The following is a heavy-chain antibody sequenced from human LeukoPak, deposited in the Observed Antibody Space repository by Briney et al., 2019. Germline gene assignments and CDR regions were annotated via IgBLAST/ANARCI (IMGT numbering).Heavy chain of an antibody. Sequence: ASVTVSCKASGYTFTSYGISWVRQAPGQGLEWMGWISAYNGNTNYAQKLQGRVTITTDTSTSTAYMELRSLRSDDTAVYYCARGVRSSSSWTSYYFAYWGQGTLVTVSS. D-gene: IGHD6-13*01. CDR1: GYTFTSYG. V-gene: IGHV1-18*01. CDR3: ARGVRSSSSWTSYYFAY. J-gene: IGHJ4*02. CDR2: ISAYNGNT.